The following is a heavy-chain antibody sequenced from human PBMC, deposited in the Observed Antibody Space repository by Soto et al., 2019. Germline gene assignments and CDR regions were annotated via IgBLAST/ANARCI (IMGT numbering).Heavy chain of an antibody. J-gene: IGHJ3*01. D-gene: IGHD3-22*01. Sequence: QVQLVQSGAEVKKPGASVKVSCKASGYTFTSSGMSWVRQAPGQGLEWMGWISAHTGSSEYAQRFQGRVTMTTDRSTSTAYMELRSLRSDDTAVYYWARAFFYQGSDSRGYSFDACDFWGPGTLVTVSS. CDR2: ISAHTGSS. CDR1: GYTFTSSG. CDR3: ARAFFYQGSDSRGYSFDACDF. V-gene: IGHV1-18*01.